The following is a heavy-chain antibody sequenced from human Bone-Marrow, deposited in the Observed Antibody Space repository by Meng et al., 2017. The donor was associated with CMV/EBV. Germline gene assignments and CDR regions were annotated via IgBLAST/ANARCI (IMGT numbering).Heavy chain of an antibody. CDR2: IKQDGSEK. CDR1: GFTFSSYW. Sequence: GESLKIYCAASGFTFSSYWMSWVRQAPGKGLEWVANIKQDGSEKYYVDSVKGRFTISRDNAKNSLYLQMNSLRAEDTAVYYCARIRTARFDYYYYGMDVWGQGTTVTVSS. V-gene: IGHV3-7*01. J-gene: IGHJ6*02. CDR3: ARIRTARFDYYYYGMDV. D-gene: IGHD1-14*01.